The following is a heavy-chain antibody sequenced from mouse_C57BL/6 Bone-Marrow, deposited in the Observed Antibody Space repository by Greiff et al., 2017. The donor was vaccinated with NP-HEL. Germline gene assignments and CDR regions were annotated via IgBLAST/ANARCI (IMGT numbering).Heavy chain of an antibody. J-gene: IGHJ3*01. CDR1: GYTFTSYT. CDR3: AREVNFGFAY. CDR2: INPSSGYT. V-gene: IGHV1-4*01. Sequence: VQLQQSGAELARPGASVKMSCKASGYTFTSYTMHWVKQRPGQGLEWIGYINPSSGYTKYNQKFKDKATLTADKSSSTAYMQMSSLTSEDSAVYYCAREVNFGFAYWGQGTLVTVSA. D-gene: IGHD2-13*01.